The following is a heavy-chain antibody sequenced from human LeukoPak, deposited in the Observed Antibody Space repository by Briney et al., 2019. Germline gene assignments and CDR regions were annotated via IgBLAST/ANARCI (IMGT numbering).Heavy chain of an antibody. CDR1: GFTFSSYA. Sequence: PGGSLRLSCAASGFTFSSYAMSWVRQAPGKGLEWVSAISGRGGSTYYADSVKGRFTISRDNSKNTLYLQMNSMRAEDTAVYYCAKEGGIVGATRFDYWGQGTLVTVSS. V-gene: IGHV3-23*01. CDR2: ISGRGGST. J-gene: IGHJ4*02. D-gene: IGHD1-26*01. CDR3: AKEGGIVGATRFDY.